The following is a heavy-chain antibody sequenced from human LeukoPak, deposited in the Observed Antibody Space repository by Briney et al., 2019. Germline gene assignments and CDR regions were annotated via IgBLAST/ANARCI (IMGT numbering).Heavy chain of an antibody. V-gene: IGHV3-33*01. J-gene: IGHJ5*02. CDR1: GVTFSSYG. CDR3: ARLGRRGNWFDP. Sequence: GRSLRLSCAASGVTFSSYGMHWVRQAPGKGLEWVAVIWYDGSNKYYADSVKGRFTISRDNSKNTLYLQMNSLRAEDTAVYYCARLGRRGNWFDPWGQGTLVTVSS. CDR2: IWYDGSNK. D-gene: IGHD1-26*01.